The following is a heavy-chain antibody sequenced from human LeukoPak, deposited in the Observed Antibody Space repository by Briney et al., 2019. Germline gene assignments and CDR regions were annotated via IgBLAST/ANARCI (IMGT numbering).Heavy chain of an antibody. J-gene: IGHJ4*02. D-gene: IGHD2-21*02. CDR3: ARRCSGDDCYSE. V-gene: IGHV4-59*08. CDR1: GGSISSYY. CDR2: IYYSGST. Sequence: SETLSLTCTVSGGSISSYYRSWIRQPPGKGLEWIGYIYYSGSTNYNPSLTSRVTISVDTSKNQFSLKLSSVTAADTAVYYCARRCSGDDCYSEWGQGTLVTVSS.